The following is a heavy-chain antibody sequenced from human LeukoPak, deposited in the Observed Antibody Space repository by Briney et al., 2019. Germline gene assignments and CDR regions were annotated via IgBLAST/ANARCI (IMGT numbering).Heavy chain of an antibody. J-gene: IGHJ6*03. V-gene: IGHV3-33*06. D-gene: IGHD3-10*01. CDR1: GFMFSDYG. CDR3: AKEGDRGEALYYYYMDV. Sequence: PGRSLRLSCAASGFMFSDYGMHWVRQAPGKGLEWVAAIWYDGSNIFYADSVKGRFTISRDNSKNAFYLQMNSLRAEDTADYYCAKEGDRGEALYYYYMDVWGNGTTVTVSS. CDR2: IWYDGSNI.